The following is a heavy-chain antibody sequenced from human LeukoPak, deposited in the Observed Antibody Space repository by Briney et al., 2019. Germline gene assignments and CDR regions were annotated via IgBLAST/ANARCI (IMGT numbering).Heavy chain of an antibody. J-gene: IGHJ4*02. D-gene: IGHD3-10*01. V-gene: IGHV3-11*01. CDR1: GFTFSDYY. Sequence: PGGSLRLSCAASGFTFSDYYMSWIRQAPGKGLEWVSYITSGGTKYYADSVKGRFTISRDNAKNSLYLQMNSLRAEDTAVYYCAGDGGSGNYFIDYWGQGTLVTVSS. CDR3: AGDGGSGNYFIDY. CDR2: ITSGGTK.